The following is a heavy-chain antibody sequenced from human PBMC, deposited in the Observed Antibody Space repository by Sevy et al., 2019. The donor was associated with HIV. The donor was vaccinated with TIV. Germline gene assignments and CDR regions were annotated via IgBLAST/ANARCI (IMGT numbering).Heavy chain of an antibody. J-gene: IGHJ4*02. CDR3: ARGVRDFWSGYPDY. CDR2: ISSSSSYI. CDR1: GFTFSSYI. D-gene: IGHD3-3*01. V-gene: IGHV3-21*01. Sequence: GGSLRLSCAASGFTFSSYIMNWVRQAPGKGLEWVSSISSSSSYIYYADSVKGRFTISRDNAKNSLCLQMNSLRVEDTAVYYCARGVRDFWSGYPDYWGQGTLVTVSS.